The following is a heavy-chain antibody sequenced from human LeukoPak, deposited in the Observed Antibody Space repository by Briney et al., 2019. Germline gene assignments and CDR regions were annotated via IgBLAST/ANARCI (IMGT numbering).Heavy chain of an antibody. CDR2: IEGDGSGT. J-gene: IGHJ4*02. V-gene: IGHV3-74*01. Sequence: GGSLRLSCAASGFTFSTYRMHWVRQAPGKGLLWVSRIEGDGSGTTYADSVKGRFTISRDNAKSTLYLQMNCLRDEDTAVYYCVTGLDSRGNSWGQGTLVTVSS. CDR1: GFTFSTYR. D-gene: IGHD3-9*01. CDR3: VTGLDSRGNS.